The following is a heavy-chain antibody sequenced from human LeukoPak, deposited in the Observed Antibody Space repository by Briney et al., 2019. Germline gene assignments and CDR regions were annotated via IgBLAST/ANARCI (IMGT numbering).Heavy chain of an antibody. CDR3: ARSHSSLTGYYSMRFRD. Sequence: SETLSLTCTVSGGSISSSSYYWGWIRQPPGKGLEWIGGIYYSGSTNYNPSLKSRVTISVDTSKDQFSLKLSSVTAADTAVYYCARSHSSLTGYYSMRFRDWGQGTLVTVSS. CDR2: IYYSGST. CDR1: GGSISSSSYY. J-gene: IGHJ4*02. V-gene: IGHV4-39*07. D-gene: IGHD3-9*01.